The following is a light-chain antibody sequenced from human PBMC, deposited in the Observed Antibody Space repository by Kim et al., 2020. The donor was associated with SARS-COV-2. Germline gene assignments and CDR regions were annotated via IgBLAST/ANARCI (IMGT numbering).Light chain of an antibody. CDR3: SAWDSSLSTWV. CDR1: SSNVGNQG. J-gene: IGLJ3*02. V-gene: IGLV10-54*04. CDR2: RNK. Sequence: QNATLTCTGNSSNVGNQGAAWLQQHQGHPPKLLSYRNKNRPSGISERFSASRSGNTASLTITGLQPEDEADYYCSAWDSSLSTWVFGGGTQLTVL.